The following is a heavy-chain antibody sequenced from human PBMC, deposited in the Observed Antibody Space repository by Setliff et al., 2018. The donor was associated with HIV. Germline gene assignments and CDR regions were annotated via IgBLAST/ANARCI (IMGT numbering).Heavy chain of an antibody. CDR1: GYTFTNYW. V-gene: IGHV5-51*01. J-gene: IGHJ4*02. D-gene: IGHD6-19*01. Sequence: PGESLKISCKGSGYTFTNYWIAWVRQMPGKGLEWMGIIYPGDSDTRYSPSFQGQVTISADKSISTAYLQWSSLKASDTAMYYCARSIVVAGHFDYWGQGTLVTVSS. CDR3: ARSIVVAGHFDY. CDR2: IYPGDSDT.